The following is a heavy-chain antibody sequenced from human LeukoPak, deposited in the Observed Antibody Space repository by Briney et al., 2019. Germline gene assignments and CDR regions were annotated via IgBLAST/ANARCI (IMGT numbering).Heavy chain of an antibody. CDR1: GFTFNTFN. J-gene: IGHJ4*02. CDR3: ARGHYDVLSSPYKWTPGY. V-gene: IGHV3-21*01. CDR2: INSGGDYK. Sequence: GGSLRLSCAPSGFTFNTFNMNWFRQAPGKGLEWVSSINSGGDYKYYADSVKGRFTTSRDNAKNSLSLQLSSLRVEDTAIYYCARGHYDVLSSPYKWTPGYWGQGTLVTVSS. D-gene: IGHD3-9*01.